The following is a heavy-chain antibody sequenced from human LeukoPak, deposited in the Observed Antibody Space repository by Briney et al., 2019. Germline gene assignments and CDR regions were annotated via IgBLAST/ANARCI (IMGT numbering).Heavy chain of an antibody. CDR3: ARSPIPNGSGSNDRDY. CDR1: GFTVSSNY. CDR2: IYSGGST. V-gene: IGHV3-53*01. D-gene: IGHD3-10*01. Sequence: GGSLRLSCAASGFTVSSNYMSWVRQAPGKGLEWVSVIYSGGSTYYADSVKGRFTISRDNSKNTLYLQVNSLRAEDTAVYYCARSPIPNGSGSNDRDYWGQGTLVTVSS. J-gene: IGHJ4*02.